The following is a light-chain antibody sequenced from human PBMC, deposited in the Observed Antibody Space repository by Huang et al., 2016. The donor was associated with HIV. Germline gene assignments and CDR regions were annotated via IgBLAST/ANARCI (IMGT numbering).Light chain of an antibody. V-gene: IGKV4-1*01. J-gene: IGKJ4*01. CDR3: QQYYSTPLT. CDR2: WAS. CDR1: QSVLYSSNNKNY. Sequence: DIVMTQSPDSLAVYLGERATINCKSGQSVLYSSNNKNYLAWYQQKPGQPPKLLIYWASTRESGVPDRFSGSGSGTDFTLTISSLQAEDVAVYYCQQYYSTPLTFGGGTKVEIK.